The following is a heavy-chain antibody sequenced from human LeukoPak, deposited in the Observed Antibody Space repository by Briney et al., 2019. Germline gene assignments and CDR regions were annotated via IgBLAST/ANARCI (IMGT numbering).Heavy chain of an antibody. CDR2: FDPEDGET. J-gene: IGHJ4*02. D-gene: IGHD1-26*01. CDR1: GYTLTELS. Sequence: ASVTVSCKVSGYTLTELSMHWVRQAPGKGLEWMGGFDPEDGETIYAQKFQGRVTMTEDTSTDTAYMELSSLRSEDAAVYYCATEIVGGTGEYYFDYWGQGTLVTVSS. CDR3: ATEIVGGTGEYYFDY. V-gene: IGHV1-24*01.